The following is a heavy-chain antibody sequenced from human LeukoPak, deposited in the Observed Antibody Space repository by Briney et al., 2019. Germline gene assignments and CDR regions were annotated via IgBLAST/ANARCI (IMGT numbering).Heavy chain of an antibody. CDR1: GGTFSSYA. CDR2: IIALFGTA. J-gene: IGHJ6*02. D-gene: IGHD5-24*01. V-gene: IGHV1-69*13. CDR3: ARIRDGYNSYFFYGMDV. Sequence: ASVKVSCKASGGTFSSYAISWVRQAPGQGLEWMGGIIALFGTANYAQKFQGRLTITADESTSTAYMELSSLRSEDTAVYYCARIRDGYNSYFFYGMDVWGQGTTVTGSS.